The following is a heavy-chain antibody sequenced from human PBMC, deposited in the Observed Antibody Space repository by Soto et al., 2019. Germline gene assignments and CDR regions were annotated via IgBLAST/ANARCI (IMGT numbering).Heavy chain of an antibody. J-gene: IGHJ5*02. V-gene: IGHV4-39*01. Sequence: KTSETLSLTCAVSGGSIGTSAYYWGWIRQAPGKGLEWIGSINHSGNTYLSPSLKDRVTMSVDTSKNSFSLKLRSATAADTGLYYGSRRAPEGFDPWGQGTLVTVSS. CDR3: SRRAPEGFDP. CDR2: INHSGNT. CDR1: GGSIGTSAYY.